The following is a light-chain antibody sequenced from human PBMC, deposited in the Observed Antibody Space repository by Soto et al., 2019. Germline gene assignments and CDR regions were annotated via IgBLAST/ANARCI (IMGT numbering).Light chain of an antibody. CDR1: QSVSSN. Sequence: EIVMTQSPATLSVSPGERATLSCRASQSVSSNLAWYQQKPGQAPRLLIYGASTRATGIPARFSGSGSGTEFTPIISSLQSEDFALYYCQQYNNWPPHTFGQGTKLEIK. J-gene: IGKJ2*01. CDR2: GAS. CDR3: QQYNNWPPHT. V-gene: IGKV3-15*01.